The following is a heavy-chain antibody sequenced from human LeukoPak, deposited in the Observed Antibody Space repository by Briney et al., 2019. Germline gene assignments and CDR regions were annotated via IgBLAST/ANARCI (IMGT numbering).Heavy chain of an antibody. CDR1: GGTFISYA. Sequence: GASVKVSCKASGGTFISYAISWVRQAPGQGLEWMGGIIPIFGTANYAQKFQGRVTITADESTSTAYMELSSLRSEDTAVYYCARGLPVRGVTSWFDPWGQGTLVTVSS. CDR3: ARGLPVRGVTSWFDP. CDR2: IIPIFGTA. D-gene: IGHD3-10*02. J-gene: IGHJ5*02. V-gene: IGHV1-69*13.